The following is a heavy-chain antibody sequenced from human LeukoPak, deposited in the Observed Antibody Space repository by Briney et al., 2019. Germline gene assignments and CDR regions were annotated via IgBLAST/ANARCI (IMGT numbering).Heavy chain of an antibody. D-gene: IGHD6-13*01. Sequence: GRSLRLSCAASGFTFSSYAMHWVRQAPGKGLEWVGRIKSKAHGGTTEYAAPVKGRFTISRDDSKNTLFLQMNSLQTEDAALYYCATYSSSYYYFVYWGQGTLVTVSS. CDR2: IKSKAHGGTT. J-gene: IGHJ4*02. CDR1: GFTFSSYA. V-gene: IGHV3-15*01. CDR3: ATYSSSYYYFVY.